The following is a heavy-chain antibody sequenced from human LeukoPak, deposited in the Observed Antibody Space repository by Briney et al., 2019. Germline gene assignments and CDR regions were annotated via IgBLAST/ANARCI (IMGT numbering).Heavy chain of an antibody. D-gene: IGHD2-15*01. V-gene: IGHV1-2*02. CDR3: ARGICSGGSCYHSYFDY. CDR1: EYTFTGYY. J-gene: IGHJ4*02. Sequence: ASVKVSCKASEYTFTGYYMHWVRQAPGQGLEWMGWINPNSGGTCYLQKSQGRVTMTRDTSINTAYMELSRLRSDETAVYYCARGICSGGSCYHSYFDYWGQGTLVTVSS. CDR2: INPNSGGT.